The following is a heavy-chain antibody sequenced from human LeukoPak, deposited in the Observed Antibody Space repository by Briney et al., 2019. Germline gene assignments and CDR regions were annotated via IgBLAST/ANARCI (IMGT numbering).Heavy chain of an antibody. CDR3: AKGLQEYSSSWIDY. CDR2: ISAGGSST. J-gene: IGHJ4*02. Sequence: PGGSLRLSCAVSAFTFSNYAMTWVRQAPGKGLEWVSGISAGGSSTYYAGSVKGRFTISRDNSKNTLYLQMNSLRAEDTAVYYCAKGLQEYSSSWIDYWGQGTLVTVSS. CDR1: AFTFSNYA. D-gene: IGHD6-13*01. V-gene: IGHV3-23*01.